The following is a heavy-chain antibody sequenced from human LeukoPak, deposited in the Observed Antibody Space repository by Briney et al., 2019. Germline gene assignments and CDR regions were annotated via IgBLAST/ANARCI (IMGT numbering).Heavy chain of an antibody. D-gene: IGHD3-22*01. V-gene: IGHV4-61*01. CDR3: ARASGHYRSFDY. J-gene: IGHJ4*02. Sequence: PSETLSLTCTVSGGSISSSSYYWSWIRQPPGKGLEWIGYIYYSGSTNYNASLKSRVTISVDTSKNQFSLNLTSVTAADTAVYYCARASGHYRSFDYWGQGTLVTVSS. CDR2: IYYSGST. CDR1: GGSISSSSYY.